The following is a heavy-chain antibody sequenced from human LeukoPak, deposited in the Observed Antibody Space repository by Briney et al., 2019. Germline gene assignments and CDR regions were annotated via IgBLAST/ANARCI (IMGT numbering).Heavy chain of an antibody. CDR1: GGSFSGYY. Sequence: SETLSLTCAVYGGSFSGYYWGWIRQPPGKGLEWIGKIYYSGSTYYNPSLKSRVSISVDTSKNQFSLKLRSVTAADTAVYYCARIEYATNWFDPWGQGTLVTVSS. V-gene: IGHV4-34*01. CDR2: IYYSGST. CDR3: ARIEYATNWFDP. D-gene: IGHD2/OR15-2a*01. J-gene: IGHJ5*02.